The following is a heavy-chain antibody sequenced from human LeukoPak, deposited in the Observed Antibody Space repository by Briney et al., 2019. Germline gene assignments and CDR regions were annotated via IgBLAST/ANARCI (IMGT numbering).Heavy chain of an antibody. Sequence: GGSLRLSCAASGFTFSDYYMSWIRQAPGKGLEWVSHISSSGSTIYYADSVKGRFTISRDNAKNSLYLQMNSLRAEDTAVYYCARDPYRIAVAGRFDYWGQGTLVTVSS. J-gene: IGHJ4*02. CDR3: ARDPYRIAVAGRFDY. CDR1: GFTFSDYY. D-gene: IGHD6-19*01. V-gene: IGHV3-11*01. CDR2: ISSSGSTI.